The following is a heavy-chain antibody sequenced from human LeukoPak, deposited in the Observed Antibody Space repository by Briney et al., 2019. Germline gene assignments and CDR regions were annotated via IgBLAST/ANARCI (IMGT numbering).Heavy chain of an antibody. Sequence: GGSLRLSCAASGFTFSNYAMSWVRQAPGKGLEWVAVISYDGSNKYYADSVKGRFTISRDNSKNTLYLQMNSLRAEDTAVYYCARVESSGRYAFDIWGQGTMVTVSS. CDR1: GFTFSNYA. CDR3: ARVESSGRYAFDI. D-gene: IGHD6-19*01. CDR2: ISYDGSNK. J-gene: IGHJ3*02. V-gene: IGHV3-30-3*01.